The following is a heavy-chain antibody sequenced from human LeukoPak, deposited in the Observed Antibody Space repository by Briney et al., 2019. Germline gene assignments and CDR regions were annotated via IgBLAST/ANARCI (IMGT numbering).Heavy chain of an antibody. V-gene: IGHV1-2*02. J-gene: IGHJ4*02. CDR2: INPATGGT. CDR3: ARGWSGGDDN. CDR1: GGTFSSYA. Sequence: GASVKVSCKASGGTFSSYAISWVRQDPGQEPEWMAWINPATGGTQYKQKFQGRITVTRDTSIRTTYMELSSLTSGDTAVYYCARGWSGGDDNWGQGTLVTVSS. D-gene: IGHD3-3*01.